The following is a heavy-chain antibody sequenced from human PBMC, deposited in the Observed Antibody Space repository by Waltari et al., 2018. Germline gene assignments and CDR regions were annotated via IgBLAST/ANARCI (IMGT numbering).Heavy chain of an antibody. CDR3: ARSRYYYDSSGYYYGGHRRYYFDY. D-gene: IGHD3-22*01. J-gene: IGHJ4*02. CDR2: INHSGST. Sequence: QVQLQQWGAGLLKPSETLSLTCAVYGGSFSGYYWSWIRQPPGKGLEWIGEINHSGSTNYNPSLKSRVTISVDTSKNQFSLKLSSVTAADTAVYYCARSRYYYDSSGYYYGGHRRYYFDYWGQGTLVTVSS. V-gene: IGHV4-34*01. CDR1: GGSFSGYY.